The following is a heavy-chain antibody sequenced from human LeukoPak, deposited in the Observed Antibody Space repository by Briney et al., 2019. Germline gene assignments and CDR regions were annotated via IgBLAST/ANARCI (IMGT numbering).Heavy chain of an antibody. D-gene: IGHD3-10*01. CDR1: GFTFSIYA. Sequence: GGSLRLSCAASGFTFSIYAMHWVRQAPGKGLEWVAVISYDGSNKYYADSVKGRFTISRDNSKNTLYLQMNSLRAEDTAVYYCARDPSGSAYYFDYWGQGTLVTVSS. CDR2: ISYDGSNK. V-gene: IGHV3-30-3*01. CDR3: ARDPSGSAYYFDY. J-gene: IGHJ4*02.